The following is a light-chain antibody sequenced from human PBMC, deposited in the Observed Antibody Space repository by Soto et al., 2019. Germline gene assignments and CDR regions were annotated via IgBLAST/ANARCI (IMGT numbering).Light chain of an antibody. Sequence: EIVMTQSPDSLSVSPGERVTLSCRAGQGVTTNFAWYQQKSGQSPRLLIYEVSTRATGAAARFRGTGSETDFTPTISGLQSDDAVVYFCQQYNNWPFAFGQGTRLEI. CDR1: QGVTTN. CDR3: QQYNNWPFA. J-gene: IGKJ5*01. V-gene: IGKV3-15*01. CDR2: EVS.